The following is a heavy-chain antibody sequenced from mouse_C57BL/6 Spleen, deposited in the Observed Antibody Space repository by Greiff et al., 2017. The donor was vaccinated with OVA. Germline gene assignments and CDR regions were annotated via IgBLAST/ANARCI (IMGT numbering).Heavy chain of an antibody. CDR1: GFNIKDDY. D-gene: IGHD2-1*01. J-gene: IGHJ2*01. CDR2: IDPENGDT. CDR3: TPRYGNYGGY. Sequence: EVKLQESGAELVRPGASVKLSCTASGFNIKDDYMHWVKQRPEQGLEWIGWIDPENGDTEYASKFQGKATITADTSSNTAYLQLSSLTSEDTAVYYCTPRYGNYGGYWGQGTTLTVSS. V-gene: IGHV14-4*01.